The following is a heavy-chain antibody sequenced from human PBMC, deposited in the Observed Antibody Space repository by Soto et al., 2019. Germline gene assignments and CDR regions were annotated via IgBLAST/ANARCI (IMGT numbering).Heavy chain of an antibody. J-gene: IGHJ4*02. CDR1: GGSIANHNYL. Sequence: PETLSLTCTVSGGSIANHNYLWGRVRQPPGKGLEGIGSAAYRGSTYKNPSRKTRVTISVDTSNHHLSLKLTSVSAADNADYYCAKVVVGATSHRGFDSWGQGTLVTVSS. V-gene: IGHV4-39*02. CDR2: AAYRGST. CDR3: AKVVVGATSHRGFDS. D-gene: IGHD2-15*01.